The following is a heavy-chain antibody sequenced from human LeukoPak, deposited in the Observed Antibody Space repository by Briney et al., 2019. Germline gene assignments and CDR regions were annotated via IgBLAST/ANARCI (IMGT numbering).Heavy chain of an antibody. CDR3: ARGRIAAATLAY. Sequence: ASVKVSCKASGYTFTSYDINWVRQATGQGLEWMGWMNPNSGNTGYAQKFQGRVTMTRDTSISTAYMELSRLRSDDTAVYYCARGRIAAATLAYWGQGTLVTVSS. CDR2: MNPNSGNT. D-gene: IGHD6-13*01. J-gene: IGHJ4*02. V-gene: IGHV1-8*01. CDR1: GYTFTSYD.